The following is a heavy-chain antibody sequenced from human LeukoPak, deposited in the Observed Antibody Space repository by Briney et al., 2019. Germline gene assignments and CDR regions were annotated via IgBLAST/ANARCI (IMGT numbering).Heavy chain of an antibody. J-gene: IGHJ4*02. CDR3: ARLRGSYPYYFDY. D-gene: IGHD1-26*01. CDR1: GFTFSDYY. V-gene: IGHV3-11*04. Sequence: GGSLRLSCAASGFTFSDYYMSWIRQAPGKGPEWVSYISSSGSTIYYADSVKGRFTISRDNAKNSLYLQMNSLRAEDTAVYYCARLRGSYPYYFDYWGQGTLVTVSS. CDR2: ISSSGSTI.